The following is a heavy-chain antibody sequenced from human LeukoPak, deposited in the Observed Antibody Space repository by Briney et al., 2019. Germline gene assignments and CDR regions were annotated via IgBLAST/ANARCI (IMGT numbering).Heavy chain of an antibody. CDR1: GFTFSSYA. V-gene: IGHV3-23*01. Sequence: PGGSLRLSCAASGFTFSSYAMSWVRQAPGEGLQWVSGISGSGSSTYYADSVRGRFTISRDNSKNTLYLQMNSLRAEDTAVYYCAKDREFGELSFWFDPWGQGTLVTVSS. J-gene: IGHJ5*02. CDR2: ISGSGSST. CDR3: AKDREFGELSFWFDP. D-gene: IGHD3-10*01.